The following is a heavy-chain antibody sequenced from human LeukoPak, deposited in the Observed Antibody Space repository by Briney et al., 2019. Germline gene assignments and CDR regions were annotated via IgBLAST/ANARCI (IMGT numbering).Heavy chain of an antibody. CDR3: ARVPYCSGGSCYYASNWFDP. D-gene: IGHD2-15*01. CDR2: INPNSGGT. V-gene: IGHV1-2*02. J-gene: IGHJ5*02. CDR1: GYTFSSHD. Sequence: ASVKVSCNASGYTFSSHDISWVRQAPGQGLEWMGWINPNSGGTNYAQKFQGRVTMTRDTSISTAYMELSRLRSDDTAVYYCARVPYCSGGSCYYASNWFDPWGQGTLVTVSS.